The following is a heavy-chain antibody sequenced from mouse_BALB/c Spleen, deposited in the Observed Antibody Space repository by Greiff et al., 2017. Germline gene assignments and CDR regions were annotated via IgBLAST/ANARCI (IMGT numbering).Heavy chain of an antibody. CDR3: ARDHYYGSRGNFDY. Sequence: EVKLQESGPGLVKPSQSLSLTCSVTGYSITSGYYWNWIRQFPGNKLEWMGYISYDGSNNYNPSLKNRISITRDTSKNQFFLKLNSVTTEDTATYYCARDHYYGSRGNFDYWGQGTTLTVSS. D-gene: IGHD1-1*01. V-gene: IGHV3-6*02. CDR2: ISYDGSN. CDR1: GYSITSGYY. J-gene: IGHJ2*01.